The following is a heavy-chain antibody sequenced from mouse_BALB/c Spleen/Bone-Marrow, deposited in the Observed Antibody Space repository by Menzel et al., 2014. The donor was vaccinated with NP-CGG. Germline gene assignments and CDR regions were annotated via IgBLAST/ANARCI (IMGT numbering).Heavy chain of an antibody. J-gene: IGHJ1*01. Sequence: VQLQQPGAELVKPGASVKLSCTASGFNIKDTYMHWVKQRPEQGLEWIGRIDPANGNTKYDPKFQGKATITADTSSNTAYPQLSSLTSEDTAVYYCARGGSSYGWYFDVWGAGTTVTVSS. CDR1: GFNIKDTY. CDR2: IDPANGNT. CDR3: ARGGSSYGWYFDV. V-gene: IGHV14-3*02. D-gene: IGHD1-1*01.